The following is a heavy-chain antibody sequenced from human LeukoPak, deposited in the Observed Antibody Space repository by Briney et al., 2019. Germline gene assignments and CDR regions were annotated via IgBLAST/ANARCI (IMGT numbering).Heavy chain of an antibody. CDR2: ISSNSRNT. V-gene: IGHV3-21*01. D-gene: IGHD2-2*01. CDR1: GFTFISSD. CDR3: ASLSGACSSTSCPYYYYYYYMDV. Sequence: PGGSLRLSCAASGFTFISSDMNWVRQAPGKGLEWVASISSNSRNTHYADSLKGRFTISRDNAKNSLYLQMNSLRAEDTAVYYCASLSGACSSTSCPYYYYYYYMDVWGKGTTVTVSS. J-gene: IGHJ6*03.